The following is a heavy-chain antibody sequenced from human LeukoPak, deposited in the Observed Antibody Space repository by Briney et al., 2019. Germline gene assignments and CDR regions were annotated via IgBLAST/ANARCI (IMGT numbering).Heavy chain of an antibody. CDR3: ARGRGYCSGGSCYQYYFDY. CDR1: GGSISSYY. CDR2: INHSGST. D-gene: IGHD2-15*01. J-gene: IGHJ4*02. V-gene: IGHV4-34*01. Sequence: PETLSLTCTVSGGSISSYYWSWIRQPPGKGLEWIGEINHSGSTNYNPSLKSRVTISVDTSKNQFSLKLSSVTAADTAVYYCARGRGYCSGGSCYQYYFDYWGQGTLVTVSS.